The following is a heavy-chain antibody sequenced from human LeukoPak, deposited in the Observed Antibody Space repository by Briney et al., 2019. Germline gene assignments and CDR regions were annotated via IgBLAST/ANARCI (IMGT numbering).Heavy chain of an antibody. J-gene: IGHJ4*02. CDR3: ARYSSSWYSH. CDR1: GGSISSSSYY. CDR2: IYYSGST. D-gene: IGHD6-13*01. V-gene: IGHV4-39*07. Sequence: SETLSLTCTVSGGSISSSSYYWGWIRQPPGKGLEWIGSIYYSGSTYYNPSLKSRVTISVDTSKNQFSLKLSSVTAADTAVYYRARYSSSWYSHWGQGTLVTVSS.